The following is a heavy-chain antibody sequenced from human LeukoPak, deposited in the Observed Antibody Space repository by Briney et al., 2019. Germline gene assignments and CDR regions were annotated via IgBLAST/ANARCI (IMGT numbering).Heavy chain of an antibody. CDR2: IIPILGIA. Sequence: ASVKVSCKASGGTFRSYAISWVRQAPGQGLEWVGRIIPILGIAHYAQKFQGRVTITEDKSTSTAYMELSSLRSEDTAVYYCARDRLSNGIYYGSGSYSAFDIWGQGTMVTVSS. J-gene: IGHJ3*02. V-gene: IGHV1-69*04. CDR1: GGTFRSYA. D-gene: IGHD3-10*01. CDR3: ARDRLSNGIYYGSGSYSAFDI.